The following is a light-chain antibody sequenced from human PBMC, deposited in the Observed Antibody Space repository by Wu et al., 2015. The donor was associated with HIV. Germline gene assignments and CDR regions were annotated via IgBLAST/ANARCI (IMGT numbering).Light chain of an antibody. CDR1: RTITNY. J-gene: IGKJ1*01. V-gene: IGKV1-39*01. Sequence: DIQMTQSPSSLSASVGDRVTVTCRASRTITNYLNWYQQKPGKAPKLLIYAASSLQSGVPSRFSGGGSGTDFTLTISSLQPEDFATYYCQRSYSTLWTFGQGTEVEIK. CDR2: AAS. CDR3: QRSYSTLWT.